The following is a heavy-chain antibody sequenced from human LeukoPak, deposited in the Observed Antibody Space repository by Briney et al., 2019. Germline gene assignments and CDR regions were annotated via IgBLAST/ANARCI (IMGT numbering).Heavy chain of an antibody. CDR1: GGSFSGYY. D-gene: IGHD5-18*01. J-gene: IGHJ6*03. Sequence: SETLSLTCAVYGGSFSGYYWSWIRQPPGKGLEWIGEINHSGSTNYNPSLKSRATISVDTSKNQFSLKLSSVTAADTAVYYCARGYVDTAMVRYYYYYYMDVWGKGTTVTVSS. CDR3: ARGYVDTAMVRYYYYYYMDV. CDR2: INHSGST. V-gene: IGHV4-34*01.